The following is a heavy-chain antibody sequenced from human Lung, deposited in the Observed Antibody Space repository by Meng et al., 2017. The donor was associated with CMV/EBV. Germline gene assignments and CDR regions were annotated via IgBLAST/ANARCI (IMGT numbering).Heavy chain of an antibody. CDR3: ARDRQHWALGRFYGLDV. CDR2: ITYSGTA. D-gene: IGHD7-27*01. CDR1: GVPINTEENF. V-gene: IGHV4-30-4*08. Sequence: LXXNVSGVPINTEENFWTWIRQSPGKGLEWIGLITYSGTAYYNSALKSQVTISSDTSTNQFSLNLKSMTAADTAVYYCARDRQHWALGRFYGLDVWGRGXPVTVSS. J-gene: IGHJ6*02.